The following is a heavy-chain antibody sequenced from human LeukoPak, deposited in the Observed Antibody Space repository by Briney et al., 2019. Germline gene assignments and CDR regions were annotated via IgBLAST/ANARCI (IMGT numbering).Heavy chain of an antibody. J-gene: IGHJ4*02. CDR1: GFTFSSYG. D-gene: IGHD3-22*01. V-gene: IGHV3-48*03. Sequence: GGSLRVSCVASGFTFSSYGMSWVRQAPGKGLEWVSYISSSGSTIYYADSVKGRFTISRDNAKNSLYLQMNSLRAEDTAVYYCARVGSSGFFSDYWGQGTLVTVSS. CDR2: ISSSGSTI. CDR3: ARVGSSGFFSDY.